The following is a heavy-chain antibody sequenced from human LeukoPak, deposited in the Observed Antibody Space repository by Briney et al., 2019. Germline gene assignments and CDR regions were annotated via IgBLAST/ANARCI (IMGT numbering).Heavy chain of an antibody. CDR2: ISSSSSTI. V-gene: IGHV3-48*04. Sequence: GRSLRLSCAASGFTFSSYSMNWVRQAPGKGLEWVSYISSSSSTIYYADSVKGRFTISRDNAKNSLYLQMNSLRAEDTAVYYCAKDRITMVRGVHDYWGQGTLVTVPS. D-gene: IGHD3-10*01. CDR1: GFTFSSYS. J-gene: IGHJ4*02. CDR3: AKDRITMVRGVHDY.